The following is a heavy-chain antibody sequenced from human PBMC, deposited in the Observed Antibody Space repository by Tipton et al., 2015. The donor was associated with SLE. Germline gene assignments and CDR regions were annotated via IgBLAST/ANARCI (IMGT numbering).Heavy chain of an antibody. Sequence: TLSLTCTVTGGSITTSTYYWVWIRQPPGKGLEWVGSIYYSGATYYNPSLKSRITISIDTSRNQFSLILSSVTAADTAVYYCARGGLGVSYYYYMDVWGKGTTVTVSS. CDR2: IYYSGAT. V-gene: IGHV4-39*07. CDR1: GGSITTSTYY. CDR3: ARGGLGVSYYYYMDV. J-gene: IGHJ6*03. D-gene: IGHD1-26*01.